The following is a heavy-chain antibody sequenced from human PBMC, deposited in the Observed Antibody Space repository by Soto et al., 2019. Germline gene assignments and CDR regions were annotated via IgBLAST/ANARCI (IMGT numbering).Heavy chain of an antibody. Sequence: HGESLKIPSKVSGYSFTNYWIGWVRQMPGKGLELMGIIYPGDSDTRYSPSFQGQVHISADQVISATYLQWSSLKASDTAMYYCARHGKTMKKLIDYWGQGTLVTVSS. D-gene: IGHD2-15*01. J-gene: IGHJ4*02. V-gene: IGHV5-51*01. CDR1: GYSFTNYW. CDR2: IYPGDSDT. CDR3: ARHGKTMKKLIDY.